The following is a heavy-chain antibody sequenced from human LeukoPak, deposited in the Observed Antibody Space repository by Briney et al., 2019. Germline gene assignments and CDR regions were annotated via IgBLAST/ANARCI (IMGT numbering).Heavy chain of an antibody. CDR3: AKEGYSSSWYWGDSYYYGMDV. J-gene: IGHJ6*04. CDR1: GFTFSSYG. Sequence: GRSLRLSCAVSGFTFSSYGMHRVRQAPGKGLEWVAVISYDGSNKYYADSVKGRFTISRDNSKNTLYLQMNSLRAEDTAVYYCAKEGYSSSWYWGDSYYYGMDVWGKGTTVTVSS. D-gene: IGHD6-13*01. V-gene: IGHV3-30*18. CDR2: ISYDGSNK.